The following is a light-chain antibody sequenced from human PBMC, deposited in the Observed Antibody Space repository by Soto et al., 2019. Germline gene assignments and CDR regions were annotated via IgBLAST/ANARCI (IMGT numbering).Light chain of an antibody. V-gene: IGKV3-20*01. J-gene: IGKJ1*01. Sequence: EIVLTQSPGTLSLSPGERATLSCRASQSVSSSYLAWYQQKPGQAPRLLIYGASSRATGIPDRFSGSGSGTDFNLPISRLEPEDFAVYYCQQYGSSPQTFGQGTKEEIK. CDR1: QSVSSSY. CDR3: QQYGSSPQT. CDR2: GAS.